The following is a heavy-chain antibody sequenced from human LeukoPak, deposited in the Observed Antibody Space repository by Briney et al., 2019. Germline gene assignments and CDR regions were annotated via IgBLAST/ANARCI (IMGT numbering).Heavy chain of an antibody. CDR1: GFTFSSYG. CDR2: IRYDGSNK. V-gene: IGHV3-30*02. J-gene: IGHJ6*03. D-gene: IGHD4-17*01. CDR3: AKDQLRSYYYYYYYMDV. Sequence: GGSLRLSCAASGFTFSSYGMHWVRQAPGKGLEWVAFIRYDGSNKYYADSVKGRFTISRDNSKNTLYLQMNSLRAEDTAVYYCAKDQLRSYYYYYYYMDVWGKGATVTVSS.